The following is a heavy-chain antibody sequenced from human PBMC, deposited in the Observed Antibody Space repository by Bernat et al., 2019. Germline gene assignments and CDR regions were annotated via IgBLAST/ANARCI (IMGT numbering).Heavy chain of an antibody. CDR3: AREGYSGYGYYFDY. V-gene: IGHV3-11*06. CDR1: GFTFSDYY. J-gene: IGHJ4*02. CDR2: ISSSSSYT. Sequence: QVQLVESGGGLVKPGGSLRLSCAASGFTFSDYYMSWIRQAPGKGLEWVSYISSSSSYTNYADSVKGRFTISRDNSKNTLYLQMNSLRAEDTAVYYCAREGYSGYGYYFDYWGQGTLVTVSS. D-gene: IGHD5-12*01.